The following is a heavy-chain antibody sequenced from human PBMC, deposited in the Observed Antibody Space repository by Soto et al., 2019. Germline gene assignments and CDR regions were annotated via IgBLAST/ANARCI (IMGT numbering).Heavy chain of an antibody. V-gene: IGHV5-51*01. CDR3: ARSSGYSYGNHDF. CDR1: GYSFTSYW. D-gene: IGHD3-22*01. Sequence: ESLKISCKGSGYSFTSYWIGWVRQMPGKGLEWMGIIYPGDSDTRYSPSFQGQVSISADKSISTAYLQWSTLKASDTAVYDCARSSGYSYGNHDFWGQGSRVTVSS. CDR2: IYPGDSDT. J-gene: IGHJ4*02.